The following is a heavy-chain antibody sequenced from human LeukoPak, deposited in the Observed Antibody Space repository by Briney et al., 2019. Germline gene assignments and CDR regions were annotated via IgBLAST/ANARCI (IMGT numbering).Heavy chain of an antibody. CDR3: AKDPTMIVVVIPDY. D-gene: IGHD3-22*01. J-gene: IGHJ4*02. V-gene: IGHV3-7*03. CDR2: IKEDGSIK. Sequence: GGSLRLSCEASGFTFGYYWMSWVRQAPGKGLEWVANIKEDGSIKKYLDSARGRLTISRDNAENSLYLQMSSLRAEDTAVYYCAKDPTMIVVVIPDYWGQGTLVTVSS. CDR1: GFTFGYYW.